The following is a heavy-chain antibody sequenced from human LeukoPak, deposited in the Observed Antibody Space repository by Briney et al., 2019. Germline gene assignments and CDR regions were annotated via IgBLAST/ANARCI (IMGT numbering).Heavy chain of an antibody. CDR2: INPNSGGT. CDR1: GYTFTGYY. D-gene: IGHD1-26*01. V-gene: IGHV1-2*02. Sequence: ASVKVSCKASGYTFTGYYIHWVRQAPGQGLEWMGWINPNSGGTHYAQNFQGRVTMTRDTSISTAYMELSRLRSDDTAVYYCARGREQYVADYWGQGTLVTVSS. CDR3: ARGREQYVADY. J-gene: IGHJ4*02.